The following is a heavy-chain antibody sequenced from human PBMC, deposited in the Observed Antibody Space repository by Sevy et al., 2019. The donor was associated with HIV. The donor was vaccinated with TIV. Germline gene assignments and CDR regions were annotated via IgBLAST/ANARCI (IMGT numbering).Heavy chain of an antibody. D-gene: IGHD4-17*01. CDR3: TGYGDDYYYYMDV. J-gene: IGHJ6*03. CDR2: IRSKAYGGTT. Sequence: GGSLRLSCTASGFTFGDYAMSWFRQAPGKGLEWVGFIRSKAYGGTTEYAASVKGRFTISRDDSKSIAYLQMNSLKTEDTAVYYCTGYGDDYYYYMDVWGKGTTVTVSS. V-gene: IGHV3-49*03. CDR1: GFTFGDYA.